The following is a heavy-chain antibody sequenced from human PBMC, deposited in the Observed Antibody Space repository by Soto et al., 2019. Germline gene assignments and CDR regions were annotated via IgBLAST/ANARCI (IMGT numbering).Heavy chain of an antibody. J-gene: IGHJ4*02. Sequence: GASVKVSCKASGYTFTSYGISWVRQAPGQGLEWMGWISAYNGNTNYAQKLQGRVTMTTDTSTSTAYMELRSLRSDDTAVYYCARDRGNYYDSSGYYMSSGYWGQGTLVTVSS. CDR1: GYTFTSYG. D-gene: IGHD3-22*01. CDR3: ARDRGNYYDSSGYYMSSGY. V-gene: IGHV1-18*01. CDR2: ISAYNGNT.